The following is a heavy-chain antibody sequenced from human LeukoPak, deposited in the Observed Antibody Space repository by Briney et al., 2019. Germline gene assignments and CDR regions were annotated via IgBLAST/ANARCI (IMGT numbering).Heavy chain of an antibody. V-gene: IGHV1-69*05. CDR2: IIPIFGTA. J-gene: IGHJ6*03. CDR3: AKSHGSSSFGFYYYYMDV. Sequence: GASVKVSCKASGGTFSSYAISWVRQAPGQGLEWMGGIIPIFGTANYAQKFQGRVMITTDESTSTAYMELSSLRSEDTAVYYCAKSHGSSSFGFYYYYMDVWGKGTTVTVSS. D-gene: IGHD6-6*01. CDR1: GGTFSSYA.